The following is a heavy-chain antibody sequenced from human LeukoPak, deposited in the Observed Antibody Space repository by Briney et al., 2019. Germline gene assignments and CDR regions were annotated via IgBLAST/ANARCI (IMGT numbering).Heavy chain of an antibody. CDR2: IIPIFGTA. D-gene: IGHD3-16*02. CDR3: ARDQRDDYVWGSYRYYFDY. CDR1: GGTFSSYA. Sequence: SVTVSFTASGGTFSSYAISWVRQAPGQGREWMGGIIPIFGTANYAQKFQGRVTITSDESTSTAYMELSSLRSEDTAVYYCARDQRDDYVWGSYRYYFDYWGQGTLVTVSS. J-gene: IGHJ4*02. V-gene: IGHV1-69*13.